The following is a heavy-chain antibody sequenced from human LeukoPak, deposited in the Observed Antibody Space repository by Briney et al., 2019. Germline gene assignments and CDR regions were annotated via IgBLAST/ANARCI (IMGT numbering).Heavy chain of an antibody. CDR1: GFSFSSYA. J-gene: IGHJ4*02. V-gene: IGHV3-23*01. Sequence: GGSLRLSCAASGFSFSSYAMGWVRQAPGKGLECVSTVNENGGRTYYADSVKGRFTMSRDNSKDTLYLQMNSLRAEDTAVYYCAKEGRPKSGGGYYDYWGQGTRVTVSS. CDR2: VNENGGRT. D-gene: IGHD3-22*01. CDR3: AKEGRPKSGGGYYDY.